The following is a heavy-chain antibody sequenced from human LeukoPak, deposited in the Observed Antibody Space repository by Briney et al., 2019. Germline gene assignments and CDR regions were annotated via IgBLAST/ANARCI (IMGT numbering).Heavy chain of an antibody. CDR2: ISYDGSNK. CDR1: GFTFSSYA. Sequence: GGSLRLSCAASGFTFSSYAMHWVRQAPGKGLEWVAVISYDGSNKYYADSVKGRFTISRDNSKNTLFLQMGSLRDEDMAVYYCARGGGRNTAMVWALDYWGQGTLVTVSS. CDR3: ARGGGRNTAMVWALDY. V-gene: IGHV3-30*14. J-gene: IGHJ4*02. D-gene: IGHD5-18*01.